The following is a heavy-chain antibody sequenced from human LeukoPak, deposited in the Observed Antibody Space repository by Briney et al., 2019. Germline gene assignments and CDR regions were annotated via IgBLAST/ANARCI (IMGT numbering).Heavy chain of an antibody. J-gene: IGHJ4*02. Sequence: SETLSLTCAVYGGSFSGYYCIWIRQPPGKGLEWIGEISHSGNTNYSPSLKSRVTISVDTSKNQFSLKLSSVTAADTAVYFCAREDYYNSGGYYLDYWGQGTLVTVSS. V-gene: IGHV4-34*01. CDR2: ISHSGNT. D-gene: IGHD3-22*01. CDR3: AREDYYNSGGYYLDY. CDR1: GGSFSGYY.